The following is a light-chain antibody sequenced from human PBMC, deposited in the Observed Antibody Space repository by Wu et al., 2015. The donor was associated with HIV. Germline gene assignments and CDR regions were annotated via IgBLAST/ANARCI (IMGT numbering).Light chain of an antibody. CDR2: GSA. CDR3: QAYDSSSYS. Sequence: CRASQSIGASYLAWYQQKPGQAPRLLIYGSATRATGIPDRFSGSGSETDFTLIISGLEAEDFAVYYCQAYDSSSYSFGQGTKLEIK. CDR1: QSIGASY. J-gene: IGKJ2*03. V-gene: IGKV3-20*01.